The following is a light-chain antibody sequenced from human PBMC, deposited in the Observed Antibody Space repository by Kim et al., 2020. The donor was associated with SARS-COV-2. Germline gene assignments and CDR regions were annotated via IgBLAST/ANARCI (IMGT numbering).Light chain of an antibody. CDR3: GTWESSLSAVV. CDR2: DNY. CDR1: SSNIGSNH. V-gene: IGLV1-51*01. J-gene: IGLJ2*01. Sequence: QSVLTQPPSVSAAPGQKVTISCSGSSSNIGSNHVSWYQLLPGTAPKLLIFDNYKRPSGIPDRFSGSKSGTSATLDITGLQTGDEADYYSGTWESSLSAVVFGGGTKLTVL.